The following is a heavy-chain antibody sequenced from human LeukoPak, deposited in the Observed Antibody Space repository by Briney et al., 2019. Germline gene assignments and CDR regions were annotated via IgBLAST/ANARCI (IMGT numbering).Heavy chain of an antibody. CDR2: IIPILGIA. CDR1: GGTFSSYA. CDR3: ARVRENSSGYFNDY. J-gene: IGHJ4*02. V-gene: IGHV1-69*04. Sequence: ASVKVSCKASGGTFSSYAISWVRQAPGQGLEWMGRIIPILGIANYAQKFQGRVTITADKSTSTAYMELSSLRSEDTAVYYCARVRENSSGYFNDYWGQGTLVTVSS. D-gene: IGHD3-22*01.